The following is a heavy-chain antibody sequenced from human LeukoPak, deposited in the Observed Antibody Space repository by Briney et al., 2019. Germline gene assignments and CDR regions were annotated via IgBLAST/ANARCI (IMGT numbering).Heavy chain of an antibody. D-gene: IGHD2-2*01. Sequence: GESLKISCKGSGYSFTSYWIGWVRQMPGKGLEWMGIIYPGDSDTRYSPSFQGQVTISADKSISTAYLQWSSLKASDTAMYYCARQYCSSTSCRNFFDYWGQGTLVTVSS. J-gene: IGHJ4*02. CDR2: IYPGDSDT. CDR3: ARQYCSSTSCRNFFDY. CDR1: GYSFTSYW. V-gene: IGHV5-51*01.